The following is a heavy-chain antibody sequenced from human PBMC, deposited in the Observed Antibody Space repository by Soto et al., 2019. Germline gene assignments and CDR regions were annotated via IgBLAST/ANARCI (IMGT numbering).Heavy chain of an antibody. CDR2: IYYTGST. V-gene: IGHV4-39*01. D-gene: IGHD1-26*01. CDR3: ANRYSGTYYSDGIGY. CDR1: GGSISIISYY. Sequence: SETLSLTCTVSGGSISIISYYWGWIRQPPGKGLEWIGNIYYTGSTYYNPSLKSRVTMSVDTSKNQFSLKLNSVTAADTAVYYCANRYSGTYYSDGIGYWGQGTLVTVSS. J-gene: IGHJ4*02.